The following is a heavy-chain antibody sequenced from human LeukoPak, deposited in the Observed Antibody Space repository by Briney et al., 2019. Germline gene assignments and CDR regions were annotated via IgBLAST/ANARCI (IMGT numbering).Heavy chain of an antibody. J-gene: IGHJ4*02. V-gene: IGHV3-7*01. Sequence: GGSLRLSCEASGFTFSTYWMSWVRQSPGKGLEWVANIKQDGSEKYYVDSVKGRFTISRDNAKDSLYLQMNSLRAEDTAMYYCARDSAGNDYWGQGTLVTVYS. CDR2: IKQDGSEK. D-gene: IGHD6-13*01. CDR3: ARDSAGNDY. CDR1: GFTFSTYW.